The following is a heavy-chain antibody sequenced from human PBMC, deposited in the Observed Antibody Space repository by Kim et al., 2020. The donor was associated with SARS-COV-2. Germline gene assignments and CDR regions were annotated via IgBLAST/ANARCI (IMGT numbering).Heavy chain of an antibody. J-gene: IGHJ4*02. V-gene: IGHV1-18*01. D-gene: IGHD3-9*01. Sequence: YAQKLQGRVTTTKATSTSQAYMELRSLRSDDTAVYYCARDYDILTGDIDYWGQGTLVTVSS. CDR3: ARDYDILTGDIDY.